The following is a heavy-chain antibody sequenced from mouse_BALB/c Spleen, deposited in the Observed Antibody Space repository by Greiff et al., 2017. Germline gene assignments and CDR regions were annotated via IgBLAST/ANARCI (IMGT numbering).Heavy chain of an antibody. D-gene: IGHD1-1*01. Sequence: EVQLQESGPGLVKPSQTVSLTCTVTGISITTGNYRWSWIRQFPGNKLEWIGYIYYSGTITYNPSLTSRTTITRDTSKNQFFLEMNSLTAEDTATYYCARALLRYWYFDVWGAGTTVTVSS. CDR1: GISITTGNYR. V-gene: IGHV3-5*02. J-gene: IGHJ1*01. CDR3: ARALLRYWYFDV. CDR2: IYYSGTI.